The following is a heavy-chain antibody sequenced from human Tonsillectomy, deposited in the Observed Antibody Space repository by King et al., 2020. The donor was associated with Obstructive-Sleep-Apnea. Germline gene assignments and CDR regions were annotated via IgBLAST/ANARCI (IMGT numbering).Heavy chain of an antibody. J-gene: IGHJ5*02. CDR3: AREMATNNWFDP. D-gene: IGHD5-24*01. CDR2: IYHTGHT. V-gene: IGHV4-30-2*01. Sequence: QLQESGSGLVKPSQTLSLTCAVSGGSISSGGYSWSWIRQPPGKGLEWIGYIYHTGHTYYNPSLQSRVTISLDRSKNQFSLKLSSVTAADTALYYCAREMATNNWFDPWGQGTLVTVSS. CDR1: GGSISSGGYS.